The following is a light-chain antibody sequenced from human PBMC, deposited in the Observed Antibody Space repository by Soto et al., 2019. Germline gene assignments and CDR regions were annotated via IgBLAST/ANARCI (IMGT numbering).Light chain of an antibody. CDR3: QQYGNVPLT. J-gene: IGKJ4*01. CDR2: RVS. V-gene: IGKV3-20*01. Sequence: EVVLTQSPGTLSLSPWEGATLSCRASQSVSNRYFAWYQQKPGQAPRLLIYRVSSRATGIPDRFSGSGSGTDFTLTISRLEPEDFAVYYCQQYGNVPLTFGGGTKVDIK. CDR1: QSVSNRY.